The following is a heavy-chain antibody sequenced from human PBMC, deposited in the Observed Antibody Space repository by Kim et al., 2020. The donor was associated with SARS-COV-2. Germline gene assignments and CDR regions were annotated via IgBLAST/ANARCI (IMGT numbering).Heavy chain of an antibody. CDR3: ARDLARGNMVRGVIILPDY. Sequence: ASVKVSCKASGYTFISYAMHWVRQAPGQRLEWMGWINAGNGNTKYSQKFQGRVTITRDTSASTAYMELSSLRSEDTAVYYCARDLARGNMVRGVIILPDYWGQGTLVTVSS. CDR2: INAGNGNT. J-gene: IGHJ4*02. CDR1: GYTFISYA. V-gene: IGHV1-3*01. D-gene: IGHD3-10*01.